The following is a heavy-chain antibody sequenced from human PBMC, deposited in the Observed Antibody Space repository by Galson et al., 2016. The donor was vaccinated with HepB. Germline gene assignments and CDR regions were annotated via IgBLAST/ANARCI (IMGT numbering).Heavy chain of an antibody. J-gene: IGHJ4*02. Sequence: SVKVSCKASGYAFTSDDIHWVRQASGQGLEWMGWLNPNRGDTDYAQKFQGRVTMTTDTSTSTAYMELRSLRSDDTAVYYCARALLAIDDFWGQGTLVTVSS. CDR2: LNPNRGDT. CDR3: ARALLAIDDF. CDR1: GYAFTSDD. D-gene: IGHD1-26*01. V-gene: IGHV1-8*01.